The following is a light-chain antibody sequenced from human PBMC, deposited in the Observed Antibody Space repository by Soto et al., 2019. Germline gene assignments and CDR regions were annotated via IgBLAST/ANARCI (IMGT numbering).Light chain of an antibody. CDR2: AAS. J-gene: IGKJ2*01. V-gene: IGKV1-6*01. CDR3: LQHYDYPPT. Sequence: AIQITQSPPSLSASVGDRVAITCRASQGITNSLIWYQQRPGKAPKLLIYAASSLQTGVPPRFSGSGSGTHFTLTISSLQTEDFATYHCLQHYDYPPTFGQGTKV. CDR1: QGITNS.